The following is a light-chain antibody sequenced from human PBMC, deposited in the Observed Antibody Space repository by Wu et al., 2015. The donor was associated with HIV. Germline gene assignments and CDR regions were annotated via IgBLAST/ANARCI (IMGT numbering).Light chain of an antibody. J-gene: IGKJ4*01. Sequence: IHLTQSPSSVSASVGDTITITCRASQDINNYLSWFQQKPGQVPKLLMYKSTVLQKNVPSRFAGSGSGTNFTLAISGLQPDDFATYFCQQLKGYPLTFGGGTTVE. CDR3: QQLKGYPLT. CDR2: KST. V-gene: IGKV1-9*01. CDR1: QDINNY.